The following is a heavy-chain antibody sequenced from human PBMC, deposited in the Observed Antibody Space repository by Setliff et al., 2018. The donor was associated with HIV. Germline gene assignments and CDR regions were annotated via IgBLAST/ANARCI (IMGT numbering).Heavy chain of an antibody. Sequence: PGGSLRLSCAASGFVFSDFWMSWARQAPGKGLEWVANMDGHGDKKYYAASLKGRFTISRDNAKNSLFLQMSNLRAEDTAVYYCAALSLRTNAVYGIVSTRFDPWGRGTLVTVSS. CDR1: GFVFSDFW. CDR2: MDGHGDKK. J-gene: IGHJ5*02. CDR3: AALSLRTNAVYGIVSTRFDP. V-gene: IGHV3-7*03. D-gene: IGHD2-8*01.